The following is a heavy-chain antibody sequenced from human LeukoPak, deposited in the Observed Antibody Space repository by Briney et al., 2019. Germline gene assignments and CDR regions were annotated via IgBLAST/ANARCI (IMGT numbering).Heavy chain of an antibody. CDR2: IRSKAYGGTT. D-gene: IGHD6-13*01. CDR1: GFTFGDYA. Sequence: PGGSLRLSCTASGFTFGDYAMSWVRQAPGKGLEGVGFIRSKAYGGTTEYAASVKGRFTISRDDSKSIAYLQMNSLKTEDTAVYYCTREAEGSSWANYYYYYYMDVWGKGTTVTISS. CDR3: TREAEGSSWANYYYYYYMDV. J-gene: IGHJ6*03. V-gene: IGHV3-49*04.